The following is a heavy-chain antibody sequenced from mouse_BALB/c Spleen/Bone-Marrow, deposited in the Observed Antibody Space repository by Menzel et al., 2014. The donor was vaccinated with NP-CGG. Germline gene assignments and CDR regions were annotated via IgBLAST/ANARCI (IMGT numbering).Heavy chain of an antibody. J-gene: IGHJ1*01. V-gene: IGHV1S56*01. CDR3: AKSYGYGGWYFDV. D-gene: IGHD2-2*01. CDR2: IYPGDGST. CDR1: GYTFTSYY. Sequence: QVQLQQSGPELVKPGASLKMSCKASGYTFTSYYIHWVKQRPGQGLEWIGWIYPGDGSTKYYHLQEKFKGKTTLTADKSSSTAYMLLSSLTSEDSAIYFCAKSYGYGGWYFDVWGAGTTVTVSS.